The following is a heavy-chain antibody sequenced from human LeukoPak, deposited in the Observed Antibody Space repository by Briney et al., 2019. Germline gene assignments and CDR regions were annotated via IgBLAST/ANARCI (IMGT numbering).Heavy chain of an antibody. J-gene: IGHJ4*02. D-gene: IGHD2-21*02. V-gene: IGHV4-34*01. Sequence: SETLSLTCAVYGGSFSGYYWSWIRQPPGKGLEWIGEINHSGSTNYNPSLKSRVTISVDTSKNQFSLKLSSVTAADTAVYYCARGLGVTEDFDYWGQGTLVTVSS. CDR1: GGSFSGYY. CDR3: ARGLGVTEDFDY. CDR2: INHSGST.